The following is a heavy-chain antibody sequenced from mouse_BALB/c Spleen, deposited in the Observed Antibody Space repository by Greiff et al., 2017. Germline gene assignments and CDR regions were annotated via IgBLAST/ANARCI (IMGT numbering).Heavy chain of an antibody. V-gene: IGHV1S81*02. CDR1: GYTFTSYY. CDR3: TRRITTGGLYYAMDY. CDR2: INPSNGGT. D-gene: IGHD2-4*01. Sequence: QVQLQQSGAELVKPGASVKLSCKASGYTFTSYYMYWVKQRPGQGLEWIGGINPSNGGTNFNEKFKSKATLTVDKSSSTAYMQLSSLTSEDSAVYYCTRRITTGGLYYAMDYWGQGTSVTVSS. J-gene: IGHJ4*01.